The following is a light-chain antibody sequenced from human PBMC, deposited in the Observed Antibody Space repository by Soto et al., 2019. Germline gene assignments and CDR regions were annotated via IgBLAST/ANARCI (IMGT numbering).Light chain of an antibody. CDR3: SSYTSSSTVV. CDR1: SSDVGGYNY. J-gene: IGLJ2*01. V-gene: IGLV2-14*01. CDR2: EVS. Sequence: QSALTQPASVSGSPGQSITISCTGTSSDVGGYNYVSWYQQHPGKAPKLMIYEVSNRPSGVSDRFSGSKSGNTASLAISGLQADDEAEYYCSSYTSSSTVVFGGRTKVTVL.